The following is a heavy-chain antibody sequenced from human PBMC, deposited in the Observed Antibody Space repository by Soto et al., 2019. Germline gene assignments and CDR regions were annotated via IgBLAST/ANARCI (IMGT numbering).Heavy chain of an antibody. CDR3: ARDRASGGRTRELNWFDP. CDR1: GYTFTIYG. CDR2: ISAYNGNT. J-gene: IGHJ5*02. Sequence: ASVKVSCKASGYTFTIYGISWVRQAPGQGLEWMGWISAYNGNTNYAQKLQGRVTMTTDTSTSTAYMELRSLRSDDTAVYYCARDRASGGRTRELNWFDPWGQGTLVTVS. V-gene: IGHV1-18*01. D-gene: IGHD2-15*01.